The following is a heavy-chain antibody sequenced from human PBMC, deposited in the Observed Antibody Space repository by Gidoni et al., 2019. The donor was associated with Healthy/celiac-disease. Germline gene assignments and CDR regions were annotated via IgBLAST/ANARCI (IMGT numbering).Heavy chain of an antibody. CDR1: GFTFGAYA. Sequence: EVQLVESGGGLVKPGRSLRLSCTASGFTFGAYAMTCFRQAPGKGLEWVGFSRSKAYGGTTEYAASVKGRFTISRDDSKSIAYLQMNSLKTEDTAVYYCTRDGWTYYYDSSGLYYFDYWGQGTLVTVSS. V-gene: IGHV3-49*05. CDR3: TRDGWTYYYDSSGLYYFDY. CDR2: SRSKAYGGTT. J-gene: IGHJ4*02. D-gene: IGHD3-22*01.